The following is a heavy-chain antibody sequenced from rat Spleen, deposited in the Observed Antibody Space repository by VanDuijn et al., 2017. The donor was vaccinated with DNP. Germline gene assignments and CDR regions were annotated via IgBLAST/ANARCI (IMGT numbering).Heavy chain of an antibody. Sequence: EVQFQESGPGLVKSSQSLSLTCSVTGYSITSNYWAWIRKFPGNKMEWMGYINYSGTTAYNPSLRSRISLTRDTSKNQFFLQLNSVTTEDTATYYCRTGIYSYSAYYFDYWGQGVMVTVSS. V-gene: IGHV3-1*01. CDR1: GYSITSNY. D-gene: IGHD1-1*01. CDR3: RTGIYSYSAYYFDY. CDR2: INYSGTT. J-gene: IGHJ2*01.